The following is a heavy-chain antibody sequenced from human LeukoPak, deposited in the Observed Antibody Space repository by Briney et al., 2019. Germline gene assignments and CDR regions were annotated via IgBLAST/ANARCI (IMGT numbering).Heavy chain of an antibody. CDR1: EFTFSSYT. CDR3: ARVSYYGSGSYPPSFDY. CDR2: ISSSSYYI. Sequence: PGGSLRLSFAASEFTFSSYTMNWVRQAPGKGLEWVSSISSSSYYIYYADSVKGRFTISRDNAKNSLYLQMNSLRAEDTAVYYCARVSYYGSGSYPPSFDYWGQGTLVTVSS. J-gene: IGHJ4*02. V-gene: IGHV3-21*01. D-gene: IGHD3-10*01.